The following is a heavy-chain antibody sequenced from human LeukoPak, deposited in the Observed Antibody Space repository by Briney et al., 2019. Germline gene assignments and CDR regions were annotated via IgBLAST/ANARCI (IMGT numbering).Heavy chain of an antibody. V-gene: IGHV1-18*01. CDR1: GYTFTSYG. Sequence: ASVKVSCKAAGYTFTSYGISWVRQAPGQGLEGMGWISAYNGNTNYAQKHQGRVTMTTDTSTSTAYMELRSLRSDDTAVYYCARGCCGHCFARYNWFDPWGQGTLVTVSS. J-gene: IGHJ5*02. CDR3: ARGCCGHCFARYNWFDP. CDR2: ISAYNGNT. D-gene: IGHD2-21*02.